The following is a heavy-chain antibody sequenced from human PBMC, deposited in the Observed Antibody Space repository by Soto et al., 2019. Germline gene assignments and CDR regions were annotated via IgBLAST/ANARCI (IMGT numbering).Heavy chain of an antibody. CDR2: IYYSGST. V-gene: IGHV4-39*01. CDR1: GGSISSSSYY. Sequence: SETLSLTCTVSGGSISSSSYYWGWIRQPPGKGLEWIGSIYYSGSTYYNPSLKSRVTISVDTSKNQFSLKLSSVTAADTAVYYCARIRSLSSGGFLTFDYWGQGTLVTVSS. CDR3: ARIRSLSSGGFLTFDY. D-gene: IGHD2-15*01. J-gene: IGHJ4*02.